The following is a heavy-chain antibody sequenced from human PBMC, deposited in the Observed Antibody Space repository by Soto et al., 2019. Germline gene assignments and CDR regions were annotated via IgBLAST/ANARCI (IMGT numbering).Heavy chain of an antibody. Sequence: PGGSLRLSCAASGFTFSSYSMNWVRQAPGKGLEWVSSISSSSSYIYYADSVKGRLTISRDNAKNSLYLQMNSLRAEDTAVYYCARDHYDFWSGPNWFDPWGQGTLVTVSS. J-gene: IGHJ5*02. CDR2: ISSSSSYI. D-gene: IGHD3-3*01. V-gene: IGHV3-21*01. CDR1: GFTFSSYS. CDR3: ARDHYDFWSGPNWFDP.